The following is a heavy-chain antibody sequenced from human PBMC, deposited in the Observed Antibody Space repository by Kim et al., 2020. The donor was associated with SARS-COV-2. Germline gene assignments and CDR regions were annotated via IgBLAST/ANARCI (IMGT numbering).Heavy chain of an antibody. J-gene: IGHJ4*02. Sequence: ADSVKGRFTISRDNAKNSLYLQMNSLRDEDTAVYYCARHRGWLPLSYFDYWGQGTLVTVSS. CDR3: ARHRGWLPLSYFDY. V-gene: IGHV3-48*02. D-gene: IGHD6-19*01.